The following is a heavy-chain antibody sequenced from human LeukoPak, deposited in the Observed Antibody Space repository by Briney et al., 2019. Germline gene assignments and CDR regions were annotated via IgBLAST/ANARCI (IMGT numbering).Heavy chain of an antibody. CDR3: ANGDCRGGRCSSGAY. CDR2: KRDDGSKN. Sequence: GGSLTLPCAASGFHFRNYGLHWVPQAPGKGLGGGAYKRDDGSKNWYGDSVKGRFTISRDNSKGTLYLQMNSLRGEDTAVYYCANGDCRGGRCSSGAYWGQGTLVTVSS. CDR1: GFHFRNYG. J-gene: IGHJ4*02. D-gene: IGHD2-15*01. V-gene: IGHV3-30*02.